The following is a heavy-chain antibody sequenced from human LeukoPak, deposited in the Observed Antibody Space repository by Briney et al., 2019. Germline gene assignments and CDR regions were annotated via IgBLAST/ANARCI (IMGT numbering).Heavy chain of an antibody. CDR1: GVTVSSNY. V-gene: IGHV3-53*01. CDR2: IYSGGST. J-gene: IGHJ5*02. Sequence: PGGSLRLSCAASGVTVSSNYMSWVRQAPGKGLEWVSVIYSGGSTYYADSVKGRFTISRDKSKNTLYLQMHSLRAEDTAVYYCARESLGYKNWFAPWGEGTLVTVSS. CDR3: ARESLGYKNWFAP. D-gene: IGHD5-24*01.